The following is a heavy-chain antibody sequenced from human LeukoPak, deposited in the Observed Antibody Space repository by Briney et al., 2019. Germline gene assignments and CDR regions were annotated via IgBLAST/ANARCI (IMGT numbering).Heavy chain of an antibody. CDR1: GFTFSSYG. CDR3: AKGPGSSSWYYYFDY. D-gene: IGHD6-13*01. J-gene: IGHJ4*02. CDR2: ISYDGSNK. Sequence: PGGSLRLSCAASGFTFSSYGMRWVRQAPGKGLEWVAVISYDGSNKYYADSVKGRFTISRDNSKNTLYLQMNSLRAEDTAVYYCAKGPGSSSWYYYFDYWGQGTLVTVSS. V-gene: IGHV3-30*18.